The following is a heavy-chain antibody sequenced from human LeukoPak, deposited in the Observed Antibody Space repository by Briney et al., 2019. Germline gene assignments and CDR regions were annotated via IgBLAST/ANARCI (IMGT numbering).Heavy chain of an antibody. Sequence: PSETLSLTCAVYGGSFSGYYWSWIRQPPGKGLEWIGEINHSGSTNYNPSLKSRVTISVDTSKNQFSLKLSSVTAADTAVYYCARAGHKYDYVWGSYRYGTTFDYWGQGTLVTVSS. CDR2: INHSGST. D-gene: IGHD3-16*02. V-gene: IGHV4-34*01. CDR1: GGSFSGYY. CDR3: ARAGHKYDYVWGSYRYGTTFDY. J-gene: IGHJ4*02.